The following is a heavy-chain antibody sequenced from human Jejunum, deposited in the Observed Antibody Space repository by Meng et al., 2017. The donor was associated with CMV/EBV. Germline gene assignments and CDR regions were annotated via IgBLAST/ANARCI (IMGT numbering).Heavy chain of an antibody. J-gene: IGHJ4*02. V-gene: IGHV4-4*07. CDR3: ARLSKDGWSTFDY. D-gene: IGHD6-19*01. Sequence: QVRLQESGPGLVKPSETLSLTCSVSGGSMISYYWSWIRQPAGKGLEWIGHIYTSGSTNYSPSLKSRVTMSLDTAKNQFSLKVSSVTAADTAVYYCARLSKDGWSTFDYWGQGTLVTVSS. CDR2: IYTSGST. CDR1: GGSMISYY.